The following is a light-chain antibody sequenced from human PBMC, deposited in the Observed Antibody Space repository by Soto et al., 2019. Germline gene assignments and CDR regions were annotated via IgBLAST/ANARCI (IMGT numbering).Light chain of an antibody. V-gene: IGKV3-15*01. J-gene: IGKJ4*01. CDR3: QQYGSCSPIT. CDR2: GAS. CDR1: QSDSSS. Sequence: LTPDAAPTLSVDPGEWAXLFSRPSQSDSSSLAWYQQKPGQATRLLIYGASNRATGIPARFSGSESGTEFTLTISRLQSDDFATYYCQQYGSCSPITFGGGGK.